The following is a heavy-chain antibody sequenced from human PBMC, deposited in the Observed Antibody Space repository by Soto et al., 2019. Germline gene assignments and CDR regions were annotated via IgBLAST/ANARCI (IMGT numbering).Heavy chain of an antibody. V-gene: IGHV1-58*02. CDR1: GFTFTSSA. J-gene: IGHJ6*02. Sequence: QIQLVQSGPEVKQPGTSVQVSCKASGFTFTSSAMQLVRQARGQRLQWIGWIDVGSGNTNYAQKYQERVTITSDMYTRTAYMELSRLRSEDTAVYYCEAALGILGYYYCGMDVWGQGTTVTVSS. CDR3: EAALGILGYYYCGMDV. D-gene: IGHD1-26*01. CDR2: IDVGSGNT.